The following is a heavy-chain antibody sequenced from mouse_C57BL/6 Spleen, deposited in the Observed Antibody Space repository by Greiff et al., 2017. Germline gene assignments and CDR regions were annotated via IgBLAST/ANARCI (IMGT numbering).Heavy chain of an antibody. D-gene: IGHD1-1*01. CDR2: IYPGSGST. CDR3: ARAYGSSLGFAY. Sequence: VQLQQSGAELVKPGASVKMSCKASGYTFTSYWITWVKQRPGQGLEWIGDIYPGSGSTNYNEKFKSKATLTVDTSSSTAYMQLSSLTSEDSAVYYCARAYGSSLGFAYWGQGTLVTVSA. J-gene: IGHJ3*01. CDR1: GYTFTSYW. V-gene: IGHV1-55*01.